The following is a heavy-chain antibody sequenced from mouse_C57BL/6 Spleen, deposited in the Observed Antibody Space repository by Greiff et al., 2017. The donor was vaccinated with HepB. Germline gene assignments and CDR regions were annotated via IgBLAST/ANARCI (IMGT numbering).Heavy chain of an antibody. CDR3: ARRGTGRYFDV. V-gene: IGHV1-85*01. CDR2: IYPRDGST. Sequence: VKLMESGPELVKPGASVKLSCKASGYTFTSYDINWVKQRPGQGLEWIGWIYPRDGSTKYNEKFKGKATLTVDTSSSTAYMELHSLTSEDSAVYFCARRGTGRYFDVWGTGTTVTVSS. CDR1: GYTFTSYD. D-gene: IGHD4-1*01. J-gene: IGHJ1*03.